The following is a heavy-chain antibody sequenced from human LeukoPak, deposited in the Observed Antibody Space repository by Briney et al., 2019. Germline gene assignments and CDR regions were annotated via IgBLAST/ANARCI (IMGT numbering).Heavy chain of an antibody. D-gene: IGHD5-12*01. J-gene: IGHJ4*02. V-gene: IGHV1-2*02. CDR2: INPNSGGT. CDR1: GYTFTGYY. Sequence: ASVNVSCKASGYTFTGYYMHWVRQAPGQGLEWMGWINPNSGGTRYAQKFQGRVTMTRDMSISTAYMELSSLISDDTAVYHCASNIVATIGMGYWGQGTLVTVSS. CDR3: ASNIVATIGMGY.